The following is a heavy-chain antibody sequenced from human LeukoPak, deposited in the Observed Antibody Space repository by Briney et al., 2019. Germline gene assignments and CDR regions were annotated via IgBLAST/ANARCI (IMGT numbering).Heavy chain of an antibody. CDR1: GVIFADYT. J-gene: IGHJ1*01. CDR3: TRGSDISTF. D-gene: IGHD5-12*01. V-gene: IGHV3-49*04. CDR2: IRSNTYGATT. Sequence: GGSLRLSCQTSGVIFADYTVSWVRQAPGKGLQWVGFIRSNTYGATTTYTASVEGRFTISRDDSERVAYLQMNSLKTEDTAVYFCTRGSDISTFWGRGTLVTVSS.